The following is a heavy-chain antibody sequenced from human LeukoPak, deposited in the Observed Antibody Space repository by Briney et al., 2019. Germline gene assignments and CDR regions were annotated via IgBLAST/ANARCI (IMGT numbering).Heavy chain of an antibody. J-gene: IGHJ4*02. CDR3: ARSGYSGYDGSPIDY. CDR1: GGSISSYY. Sequence: SSETLSLTCTASGGSISSYYWSWIRQPPGKGLEWIGYIYYSGSTNYNPSLKSRVTISVDTSKNQFSLKLSSVTAADTAVYYCARSGYSGYDGSPIDYWGQGTLVTVSS. D-gene: IGHD5-12*01. CDR2: IYYSGST. V-gene: IGHV4-59*01.